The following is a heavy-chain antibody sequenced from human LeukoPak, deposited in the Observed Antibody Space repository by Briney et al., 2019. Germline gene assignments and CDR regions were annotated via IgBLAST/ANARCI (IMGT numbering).Heavy chain of an antibody. CDR1: GFSFDRYT. J-gene: IGHJ4*02. CDR3: AREWKLDY. D-gene: IGHD1-1*01. CDR2: ISIRSTYI. V-gene: IGHV3-21*01. Sequence: GGSLRLSCAASGFSFDRYTMNWVRQAPGKGLEWVSSISIRSTYIHYVDSVKGRFIISRDNARNSLYLQMNSLRAEDTAVYYCAREWKLDYWGQGTLVTVSS.